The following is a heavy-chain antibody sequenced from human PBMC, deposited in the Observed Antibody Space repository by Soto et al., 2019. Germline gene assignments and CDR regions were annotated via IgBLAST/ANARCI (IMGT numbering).Heavy chain of an antibody. CDR2: ISYVGSNK. CDR3: AKVLEIVVVPAAMDYYYGMDV. D-gene: IGHD2-2*01. CDR1: GFTFSSYG. Sequence: PGGSLRLFCAASGFTFSSYGMHWVRQAPGKGLEWVALISYVGSNKNYAGCVKRRFTISRHNSNDALNLQMNSLRAEDTAMYYCAKVLEIVVVPAAMDYYYGMDVWGQGTTVTV. J-gene: IGHJ6*02. V-gene: IGHV3-30*18.